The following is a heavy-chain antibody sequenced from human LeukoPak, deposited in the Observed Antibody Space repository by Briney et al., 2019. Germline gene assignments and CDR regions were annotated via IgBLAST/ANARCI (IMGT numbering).Heavy chain of an antibody. D-gene: IGHD3-16*01. V-gene: IGHV4-61*08. CDR1: GGSVSSSGSY. Sequence: SETLSRTCTVSGGSVSSSGSYWSWIRQPPGKRLEWFAYIYYSGSTTYNPSLKSRVIISVDTSKNQFSLRLSSVTAADTAVYYCARSNSFYYDSWGQGTLVTVSS. CDR3: ARSNSFYYDS. CDR2: IYYSGST. J-gene: IGHJ5*02.